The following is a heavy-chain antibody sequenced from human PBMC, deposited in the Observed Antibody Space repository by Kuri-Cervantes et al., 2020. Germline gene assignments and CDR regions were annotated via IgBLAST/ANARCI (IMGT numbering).Heavy chain of an antibody. CDR3: ARDQYYAFDI. Sequence: GESLKISCAASGFTFDDYAMHWVRQAPGKGLEWVANIKQDGSEKYYVDSVKGRFTISRDNAKNSLYLQMNSLRAEDTAVYYCARDQYYAFDIWGRGTMVTV. V-gene: IGHV3-7*03. CDR1: GFTFDDYA. CDR2: IKQDGSEK. J-gene: IGHJ3*02.